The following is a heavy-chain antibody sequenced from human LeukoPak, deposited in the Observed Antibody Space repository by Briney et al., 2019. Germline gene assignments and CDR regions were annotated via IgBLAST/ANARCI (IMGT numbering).Heavy chain of an antibody. D-gene: IGHD3-10*01. Sequence: SQTLSLTCTVSGGSISSGGYYWSWIRQPPGKGLEWIGYIYYSGSTNYNPSLKSRVTISVDTSKNQFSLKLSSVTAADTAVYYCARAMVRGARLYYFDYWGQGTLVTVSS. CDR2: IYYSGST. CDR1: GGSISSGGYY. V-gene: IGHV4-61*08. CDR3: ARAMVRGARLYYFDY. J-gene: IGHJ4*02.